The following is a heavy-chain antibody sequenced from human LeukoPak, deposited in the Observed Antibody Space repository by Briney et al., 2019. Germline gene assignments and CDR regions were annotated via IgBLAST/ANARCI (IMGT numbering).Heavy chain of an antibody. D-gene: IGHD6-13*01. CDR1: GGSISSSSYY. J-gene: IGHJ4*02. V-gene: IGHV4-39*07. CDR2: IYYSGST. Sequence: PSETLSLTCTVSGGSISSSSYYWGWIRQPPGKGLEWIGSIYYSGSTYYNPSLKSRVTISVDTSKNQFSLKLSSVTAADTAVYYCAREPTLSIAAAGGADYWGQGTLVTVSS. CDR3: AREPTLSIAAAGGADY.